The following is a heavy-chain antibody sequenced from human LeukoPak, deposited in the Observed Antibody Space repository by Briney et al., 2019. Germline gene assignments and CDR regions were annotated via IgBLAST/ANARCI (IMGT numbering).Heavy chain of an antibody. CDR3: ARVGYSGWDFDY. D-gene: IGHD5-12*01. CDR2: IDKRSNNI. Sequence: GGSLRLSCAASGFIFSSYSMSWVRQAPGKGLEWVSYIDKRSNNIYYAGSVKGRFTISRDNAKNSLYLQMNSLRDEDTAVYFCARVGYSGWDFDYWGQGTLVTVSS. J-gene: IGHJ4*02. CDR1: GFIFSSYS. V-gene: IGHV3-48*02.